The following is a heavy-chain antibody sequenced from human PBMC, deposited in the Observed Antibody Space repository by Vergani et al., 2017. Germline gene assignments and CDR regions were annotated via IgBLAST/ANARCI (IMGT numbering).Heavy chain of an antibody. CDR1: GGSFSGYY. D-gene: IGHD2-2*02. Sequence: QVQLQQWGAGLLKPSETLSLTCAVYGGSFSGYYWSWIRQPPGKGLEWIGEINHSGSTNYNPSLKSRVTISVDTSKNQFSLKLSSVTAADTAVYYCARGIKYCSSTSCYTNYYYYRDVWGKGP. V-gene: IGHV4-34*01. J-gene: IGHJ6*03. CDR3: ARGIKYCSSTSCYTNYYYYRDV. CDR2: INHSGST.